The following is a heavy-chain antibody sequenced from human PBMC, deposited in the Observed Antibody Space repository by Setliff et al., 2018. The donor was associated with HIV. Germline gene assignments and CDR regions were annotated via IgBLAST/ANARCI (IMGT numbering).Heavy chain of an antibody. CDR1: GGSFSGYY. D-gene: IGHD5-18*01. CDR3: ARHNTGYSYGYDYYYYYMDV. V-gene: IGHV4-34*01. Sequence: SETLSLTCAVYGGSFSGYYWSWIRQPPGKGLEWIGEINHRGSTNCNPSLKSRVSISVDTSKNQFSLKLSSVTAADTAVYYCARHNTGYSYGYDYYYYYMDVWGKGTTVTVSS. CDR2: INHRGST. J-gene: IGHJ6*03.